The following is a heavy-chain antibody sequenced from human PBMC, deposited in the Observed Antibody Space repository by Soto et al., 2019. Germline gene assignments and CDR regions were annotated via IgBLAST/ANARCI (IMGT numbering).Heavy chain of an antibody. CDR3: ASGRCSSTSCYIVYYYGMDV. D-gene: IGHD2-2*02. CDR1: GGTFSSYA. Sequence: SVKFSCKASGGTFSSYAISWVRQAPGQGLEWMGGIIPIFGTANYAQKFQGRVTITADESTSTAYMELSSLRSEDTAAYYCASGRCSSTSCYIVYYYGMDVWGQGTTVTVSS. J-gene: IGHJ6*02. V-gene: IGHV1-69*13. CDR2: IIPIFGTA.